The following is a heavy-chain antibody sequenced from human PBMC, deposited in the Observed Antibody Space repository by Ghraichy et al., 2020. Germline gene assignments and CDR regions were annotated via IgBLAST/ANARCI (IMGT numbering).Heavy chain of an antibody. CDR1: GGTFSSYA. J-gene: IGHJ6*02. CDR2: IIPIFGTA. Sequence: SVKVSCKASGGTFSSYAISWVRQAPGQGLEWMGGIIPIFGTANYAQKFQGRVTITADESTSTAYMELSSLRSEDTAVYYCAIAPGYCSSTSCYHYYYGMDVWGQGTTVTVSS. CDR3: AIAPGYCSSTSCYHYYYGMDV. V-gene: IGHV1-69*13. D-gene: IGHD2-2*01.